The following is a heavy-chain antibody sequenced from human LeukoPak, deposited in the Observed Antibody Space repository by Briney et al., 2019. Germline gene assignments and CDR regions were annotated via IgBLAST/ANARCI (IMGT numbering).Heavy chain of an antibody. J-gene: IGHJ4*02. D-gene: IGHD2-2*01. CDR2: IRYDGSNK. CDR3: AKDYCISTSCFFFDY. CDR1: GFTFSSYG. Sequence: GGSLRLSCAASGFTFSSYGMHWVRQAPGKGLEWVAFIRYDGSNKYYTDSVKGRFTISRDNTLYLQMNSLRAEDTAVYYCAKDYCISTSCFFFDYWGQGTLVTVSS. V-gene: IGHV3-30*02.